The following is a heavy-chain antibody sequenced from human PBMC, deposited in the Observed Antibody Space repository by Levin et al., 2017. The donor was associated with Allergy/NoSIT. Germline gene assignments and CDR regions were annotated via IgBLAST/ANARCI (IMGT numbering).Heavy chain of an antibody. CDR2: IYYSGST. V-gene: IGHV4-59*01. J-gene: IGHJ5*02. D-gene: IGHD6-13*01. CDR3: ARGTLTEIAAAEVWFDP. Sequence: SQTLSLTCTVSGGSISSYYWSWIRQPPGKGLEWIGYIYYSGSTNYNPSLKSRVTISVDTSKNQFSLKLSSVTAADTAVYYCARGTLTEIAAAEVWFDPWGQGTLVTVSS. CDR1: GGSISSYY.